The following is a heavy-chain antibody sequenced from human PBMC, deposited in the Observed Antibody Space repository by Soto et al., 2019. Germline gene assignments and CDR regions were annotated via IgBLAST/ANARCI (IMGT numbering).Heavy chain of an antibody. V-gene: IGHV1-18*01. CDR2: IRANRGFRESS. Sequence: QVQLVQPGGEVKNPGASVRVSCKASGYTFHMYGIGWARQDPGQGPEWMGWIRANRGFRESSNYPEKSQARVTMTADRSTNPAYTELRNLRYDDTPVYYCARIAELPRAGLDVWGQGTTVTVSS. D-gene: IGHD1-1*01. CDR1: GYTFHMYG. CDR3: ARIAELPRAGLDV. J-gene: IGHJ6*02.